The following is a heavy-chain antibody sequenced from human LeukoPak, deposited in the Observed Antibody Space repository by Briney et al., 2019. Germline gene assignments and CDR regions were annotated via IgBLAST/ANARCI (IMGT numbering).Heavy chain of an antibody. CDR3: ARGLTISGFDP. D-gene: IGHD4/OR15-4a*01. CDR2: INPNSGDT. CDR1: GYTFTGYY. V-gene: IGHV1-2*02. Sequence: ASVKVSCKASGYTFTGYYMHWVRPAPGQGLEWMGWINPNSGDTNYAQRFQGRVTMTRDTSISTAYMDVSSLTSDDTAMYYCARGLTISGFDPWGQGTLVAVSS. J-gene: IGHJ5*02.